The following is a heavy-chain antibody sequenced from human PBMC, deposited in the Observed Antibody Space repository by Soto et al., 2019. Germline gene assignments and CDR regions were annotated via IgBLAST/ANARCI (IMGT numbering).Heavy chain of an antibody. V-gene: IGHV4-61*01. CDR2: ISYTGNT. Sequence: QVQLRESGPGLLKPSETLSLTCSVSDDLLTSDTYFWTWIRQPPGRGLEWIAYISYTGNTNYNPSLKSRVTIPIDPSSNQFSLPLASVTAADTALYCCARIVVVDTVDLWGQGSLVSVSS. CDR3: ARIVVVDTVDL. J-gene: IGHJ5*02. CDR1: DDLLTSDTYF. D-gene: IGHD2-15*01.